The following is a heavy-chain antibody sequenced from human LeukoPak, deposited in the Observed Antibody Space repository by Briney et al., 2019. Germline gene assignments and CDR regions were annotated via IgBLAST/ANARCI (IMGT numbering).Heavy chain of an antibody. D-gene: IGHD2-15*01. J-gene: IGHJ4*02. CDR1: GFTFRDYY. CDR2: IISRGGTT. Sequence: GGALRLSPVAPGFTFRDYYMRSSREAPRKGLWSVSYIISRGGTTYYADSGKGRFTIARDNARNSLYLRMNSLRAEDTAVYYCAGVRSDCCGCSCSMSRRLGFDYWGQGTLVTVSS. V-gene: IGHV3-11*01. CDR3: AGVRSDCCGCSCSMSRRLGFDY.